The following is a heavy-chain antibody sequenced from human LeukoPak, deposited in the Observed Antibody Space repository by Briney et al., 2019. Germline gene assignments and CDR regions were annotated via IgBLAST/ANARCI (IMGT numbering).Heavy chain of an antibody. CDR3: ATLTGFWSGYSDY. CDR2: ISGSGGST. J-gene: IGHJ4*02. CDR1: GFTSSSYA. D-gene: IGHD3-3*01. V-gene: IGHV3-23*01. Sequence: GGSLRLSCAASGFTSSSYAMSWVRQAPGKGLEWVSAISGSGGSTYYADSVKGRFTISRDNSKNTLYLQMNSLRAEDTAVYYCATLTGFWSGYSDYWGQGTLVTVSS.